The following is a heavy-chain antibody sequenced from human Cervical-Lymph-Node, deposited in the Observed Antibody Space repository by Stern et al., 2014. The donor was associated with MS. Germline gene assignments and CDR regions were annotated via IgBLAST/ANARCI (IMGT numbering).Heavy chain of an antibody. V-gene: IGHV4-59*01. CDR2: IYYSGST. CDR1: GGSISSYY. Sequence: QVQLQESCPGLVKPSETLSLTCTVSGGSISSYYWSWIRQPPGKGLEWIGYIYYSGSTNYNPSLKSRVTISVDTSKNQFSLKLSSVTAADTAVYYCAREALAAGGLDYWGQGTLVTVSS. J-gene: IGHJ4*02. D-gene: IGHD6-13*01. CDR3: AREALAAGGLDY.